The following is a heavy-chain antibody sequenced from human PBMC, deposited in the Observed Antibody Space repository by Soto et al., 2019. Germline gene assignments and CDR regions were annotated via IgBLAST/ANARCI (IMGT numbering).Heavy chain of an antibody. CDR1: GFNSGNNW. Sequence: EVQLVESGGGLVQPGGSLRLSCAASGFNSGNNWMHWVRQAPGKGLEWVSRMNSDGRTTNYADSVKGRFTVSRDNAKNTLYLQMNSLRAEDTAVYYCATAEVDYWGPGTLVTVSS. CDR2: MNSDGRTT. V-gene: IGHV3-74*01. J-gene: IGHJ4*02. CDR3: ATAEVDY.